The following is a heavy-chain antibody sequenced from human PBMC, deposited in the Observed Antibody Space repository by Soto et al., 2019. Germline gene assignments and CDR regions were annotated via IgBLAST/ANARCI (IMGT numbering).Heavy chain of an antibody. CDR1: GGTFSSYA. CDR3: ARRGRAAAADFDY. CDR2: IIPIFGTA. J-gene: IGHJ4*02. V-gene: IGHV1-69*13. D-gene: IGHD2-15*01. Sequence: ASVKVSCKASGGTFSSYAISWVRQAPGQGLEWMGGIIPIFGTANYAQKFQGRVTMTADESTSTAYMELSSLRSEDTAVYYCARRGRAAAADFDYLGKRPLGTVSS.